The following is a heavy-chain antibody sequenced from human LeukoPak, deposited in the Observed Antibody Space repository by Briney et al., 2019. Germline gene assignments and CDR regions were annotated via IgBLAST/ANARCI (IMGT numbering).Heavy chain of an antibody. CDR2: INPNSGGT. V-gene: IGHV1-2*02. J-gene: IGHJ5*02. CDR1: GYTFTGYY. CDR3: ARKGPYYYGSGTVFDP. D-gene: IGHD3-10*01. Sequence: GASVKVSCKASGYTFTGYYMHWVRQAPGQGLEWMGWINPNSGGTNYAQKFQGRVTMTRDTSISAAYMELSRLRSGDTAVYYCARKGPYYYGSGTVFDPWGQGTLVTVSS.